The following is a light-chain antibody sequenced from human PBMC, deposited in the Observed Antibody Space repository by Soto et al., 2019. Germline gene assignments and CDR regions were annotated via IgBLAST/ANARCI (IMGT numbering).Light chain of an antibody. CDR3: HQRLTWPVT. V-gene: IGKV3-11*01. CDR1: QSISSY. J-gene: IGKJ3*01. Sequence: EIVLTQSPATLSLSPGERATISCRASQSISSYLAWYQQKPDQAPRLLIYDASNRATGIPARFSGSRSGTAITPTTITLEPEDFAVYYSHQRLTWPVTFGPGTKVDIK. CDR2: DAS.